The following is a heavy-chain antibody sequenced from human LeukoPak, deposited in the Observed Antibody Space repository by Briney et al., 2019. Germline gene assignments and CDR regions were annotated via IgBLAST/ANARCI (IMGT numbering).Heavy chain of an antibody. J-gene: IGHJ4*02. D-gene: IGHD6-13*01. CDR1: GFTFSSYS. CDR2: ISSSGSTI. V-gene: IGHV3-21*04. Sequence: PGGSLRLSCAASGFTFSSYSMNWVRQAPGKGLEWVSSISSSGSTIYYADSVKGRFTISRDNAKNSLYLQMNSLRAEDTAVYYCAKIETAAGTGDYWGQGTLVTVSS. CDR3: AKIETAAGTGDY.